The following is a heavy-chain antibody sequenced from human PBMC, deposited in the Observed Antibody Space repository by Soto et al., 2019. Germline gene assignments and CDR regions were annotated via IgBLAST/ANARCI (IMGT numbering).Heavy chain of an antibody. Sequence: PGGSLRLSCAASGFTFSNYEMNWVRQAPGKGLEWVSYISSSGNTMYYADSVKGRSTISRDNAKNSLYLQMNSLRAEDTAVYYCARESGSYDYFDDWGQGTLVIVSS. J-gene: IGHJ4*02. CDR1: GFTFSNYE. CDR2: ISSSGNTM. D-gene: IGHD1-26*01. V-gene: IGHV3-48*03. CDR3: ARESGSYDYFDD.